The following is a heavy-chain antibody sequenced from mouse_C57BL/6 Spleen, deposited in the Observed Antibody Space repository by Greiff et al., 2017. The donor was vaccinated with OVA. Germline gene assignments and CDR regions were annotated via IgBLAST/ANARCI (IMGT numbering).Heavy chain of an antibody. CDR3: AINYYGSRAMDD. V-gene: IGHV1-64*01. CDR1: GYTFTSYW. J-gene: IGHJ4*01. CDR2: IHPNSGST. Sequence: QVQLQQPGAELVKPGASVKLSCKASGYTFTSYWMHWVKQRPGQGLEWIGMIHPNSGSTNYNEKFKSKATLTVDKSSSTAYMQLSSLTSEDSAVYYCAINYYGSRAMDDWGQGTSVTVSS. D-gene: IGHD1-1*01.